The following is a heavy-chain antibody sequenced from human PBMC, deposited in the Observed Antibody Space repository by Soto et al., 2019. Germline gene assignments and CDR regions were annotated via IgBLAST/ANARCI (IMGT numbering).Heavy chain of an antibody. CDR2: VSPNNGNT. CDR1: GYNFSSYD. D-gene: IGHD6-6*01. CDR3: AREGYSSSSGPCGNWFDP. V-gene: IGHV1-8*01. J-gene: IGHJ5*02. Sequence: QVQLVQSGAEVKKPGASVKVSCKASGYNFSSYDINWVRQATGQGLEWVGWVSPNNGNTGYAQKFQGRVTMTKNTSISTAYMELSSLRPEDTAVYYCAREGYSSSSGPCGNWFDPWGQGTLVTVSS.